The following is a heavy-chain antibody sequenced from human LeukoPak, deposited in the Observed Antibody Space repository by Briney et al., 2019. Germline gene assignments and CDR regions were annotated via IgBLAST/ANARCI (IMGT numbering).Heavy chain of an antibody. D-gene: IGHD1-26*01. V-gene: IGHV1-2*04. CDR1: GYTFTGYY. CDR3: ARHDPIVGTPDAFDI. Sequence: ASVKVSCKASGYTFTGYYMHWVRQAPGQGLEWMGWINPNSGGTNYAQKFQGWVTMTRDTSISTAYMELSRLRSDDTAVYYCARHDPIVGTPDAFDIWGQGTMVTVSS. CDR2: INPNSGGT. J-gene: IGHJ3*02.